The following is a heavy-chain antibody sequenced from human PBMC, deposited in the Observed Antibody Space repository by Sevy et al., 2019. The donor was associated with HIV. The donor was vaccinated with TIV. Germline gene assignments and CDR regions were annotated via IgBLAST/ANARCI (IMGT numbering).Heavy chain of an antibody. CDR3: ARDSARVIVPTAGFDS. Sequence: GGSLRLSCAASGFTFSSYAMNWVRQAPEKGLEWVSGISGSGGSGDKTNYADSVKGRFTISRDNSKNMLSLEMNSLRAEDTGLYFCARDSARVIVPTAGFDSWGQGTVVTVSS. CDR2: ISGSGGSGDKT. D-gene: IGHD1-1*01. V-gene: IGHV3-23*01. J-gene: IGHJ5*01. CDR1: GFTFSSYA.